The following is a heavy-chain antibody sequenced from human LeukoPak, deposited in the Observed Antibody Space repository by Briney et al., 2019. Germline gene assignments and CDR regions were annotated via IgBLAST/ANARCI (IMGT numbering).Heavy chain of an antibody. CDR1: GDSISSTTYY. V-gene: IGHV4-39*01. J-gene: IGHJ4*02. CDR2: IYYSGSA. CDR3: ARLSGDYVSDFDY. D-gene: IGHD4-17*01. Sequence: PSETLSLTCTVSGDSISSTTYYWDWIRHPPGKGLEWIGSIYYSGSAYYNPSLKSRVTISVDTSKNQFSLKLSSVTAADTAVCYCARLSGDYVSDFDYWGQGTLVTVSS.